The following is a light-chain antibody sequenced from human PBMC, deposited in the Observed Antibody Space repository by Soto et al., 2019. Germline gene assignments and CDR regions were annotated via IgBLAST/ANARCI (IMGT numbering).Light chain of an antibody. CDR1: QGISTY. CDR2: AAS. CDR3: PQHNTYPRT. Sequence: DIQMTQSPSAMSASVGDRVTITCRASQGISTYLAWFQQKPGKAPKRLIYAASNLQSGVPSRFSGSGSGTEFTLTISSLQPEDFATYYCPQHNTYPRTFGQGTKVDIK. J-gene: IGKJ1*01. V-gene: IGKV1-17*03.